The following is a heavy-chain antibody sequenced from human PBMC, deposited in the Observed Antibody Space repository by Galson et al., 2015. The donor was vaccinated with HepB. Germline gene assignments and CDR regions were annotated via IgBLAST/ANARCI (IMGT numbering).Heavy chain of an antibody. CDR3: AKDLGPIQLWLRGYYYYGMDV. CDR1: GFTFSSYG. Sequence: SLRLSCAASGFTFSSYGMHWVRQAPGKGLEWVAVISYDGSNKYYADSVKGRSTISRDNSKNTLYLQMNSLRAEDTAVYYCAKDLGPIQLWLRGYYYYGMDVWGRGTTVTVSS. D-gene: IGHD5-18*01. CDR2: ISYDGSNK. J-gene: IGHJ6*02. V-gene: IGHV3-30*18.